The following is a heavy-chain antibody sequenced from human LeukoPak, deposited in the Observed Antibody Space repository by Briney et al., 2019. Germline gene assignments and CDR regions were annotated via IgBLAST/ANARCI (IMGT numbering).Heavy chain of an antibody. V-gene: IGHV1-18*01. CDR3: ARGNGSSGWSPWGY. D-gene: IGHD6-19*01. CDR2: ISAYNGNT. Sequence: GASVKVSCKASGYTFTSYGISWVRQAPGQGLEWMGWISAYNGNTNYAQKFQGRVTMTRDTSISTAYMELSRLRSDDTAVYYCARGNGSSGWSPWGYWGQGTLVTVSS. J-gene: IGHJ4*02. CDR1: GYTFTSYG.